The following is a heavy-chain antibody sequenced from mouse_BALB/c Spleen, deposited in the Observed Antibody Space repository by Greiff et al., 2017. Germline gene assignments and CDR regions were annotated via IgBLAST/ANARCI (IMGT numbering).Heavy chain of an antibody. Sequence: VKLQESGAELVRPGTSVKVSCKASGYAFTNYLIEWVKQRPGQGLEWIGVINPGSGGTNYNEKFKGKATLTADKSSSTAYMQLSSLTSDDSAVYFCARGGITTGFAYWGQGTLVTVSA. CDR1: GYAFTNYL. D-gene: IGHD2-4*01. V-gene: IGHV1-54*01. CDR3: ARGGITTGFAY. J-gene: IGHJ3*01. CDR2: INPGSGGT.